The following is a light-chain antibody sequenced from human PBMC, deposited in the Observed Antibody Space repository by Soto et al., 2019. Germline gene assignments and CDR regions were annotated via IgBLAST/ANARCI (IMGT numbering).Light chain of an antibody. V-gene: IGKV3-20*01. CDR2: GAS. CDR3: QHYVERSPIT. CDR1: QSVSSY. J-gene: IGKJ5*01. Sequence: EIVMTQSPAILSLSPGERATLSCRASQSVSSYLTWYQQKPGQAPRLLISGASSRATGIPDRFSGSGSGTDFTLTISRLEPEDFALYYCQHYVERSPITFGQGTRLEIK.